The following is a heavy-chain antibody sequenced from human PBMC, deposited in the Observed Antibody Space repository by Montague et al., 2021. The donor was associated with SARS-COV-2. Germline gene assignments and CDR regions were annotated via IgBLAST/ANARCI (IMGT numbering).Heavy chain of an antibody. D-gene: IGHD3-3*01. CDR3: AREKFGDFCSGYYNGYFDH. CDR1: GGSISSHY. J-gene: IGHJ4*02. V-gene: IGHV4-59*11. Sequence: SETLSLTCTVSGGSISSHYWSWIRQPPGKGLEWIGYIYYSGSTNYNPSLKSRVTISVDTSKNQFPLKLSSVTAADTAVYYCAREKFGDFCSGYYNGYFDHWGQGTLVTVSS. CDR2: IYYSGST.